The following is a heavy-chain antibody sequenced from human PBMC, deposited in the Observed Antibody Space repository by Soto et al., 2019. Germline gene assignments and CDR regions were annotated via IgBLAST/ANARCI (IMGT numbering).Heavy chain of an antibody. D-gene: IGHD6-19*01. CDR3: VSSFPIRIAVAGPFDY. V-gene: IGHV3-23*01. CDR2: IDGSDGSI. Sequence: GGSLRLSCAASGRTFINYAMSWVRQAPGKGLEWVSVIDGSDGSIYYADSVKGRFTISRDNSKNTLYLQMNSLRAEDTAVYYCVSSFPIRIAVAGPFDYWGQGTLVTVSS. CDR1: GRTFINYA. J-gene: IGHJ4*02.